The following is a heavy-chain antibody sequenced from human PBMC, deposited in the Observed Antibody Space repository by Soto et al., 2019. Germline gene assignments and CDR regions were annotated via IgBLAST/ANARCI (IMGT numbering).Heavy chain of an antibody. CDR1: GYTFTSYY. CDR2: INPSGGST. D-gene: IGHD6-19*01. V-gene: IGHV1-46*01. J-gene: IGHJ4*02. CDR3: ARDLIAVAGLRYFDY. Sequence: QVQLVQSGAEVKKPGASVKVSCKASGYTFTSYYMHWVRQAPGQGLEWMGIINPSGGSTSYAQKFQGRVTMTRDTSTSTVYMELSSLRSEDTAVYYCARDLIAVAGLRYFDYWGQGTLVPVSS.